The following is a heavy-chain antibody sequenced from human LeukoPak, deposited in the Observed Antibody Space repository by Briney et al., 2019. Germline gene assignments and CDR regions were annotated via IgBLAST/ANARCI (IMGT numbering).Heavy chain of an antibody. CDR2: INHSGST. J-gene: IGHJ6*03. CDR1: GGSFSGYY. V-gene: IGHV4-34*01. Sequence: SETLSLTCAVYGGSFSGYYWSWIRQPPGKGLEWIGEINHSGSTNYNPSLKSRVTISVDTSKNQFSLKLSSVTAADTAVYDCASLAGTQYYYYYMDVWGKGTTVTVSS. D-gene: IGHD6-19*01. CDR3: ASLAGTQYYYYYMDV.